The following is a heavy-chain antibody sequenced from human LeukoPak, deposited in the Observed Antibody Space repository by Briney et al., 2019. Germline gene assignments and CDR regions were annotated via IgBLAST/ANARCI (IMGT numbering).Heavy chain of an antibody. V-gene: IGHV3-53*01. J-gene: IGHJ4*02. CDR1: GFTVFSNY. Sequence: GGSLRLSCAASGFTVFSNYMSWVRQAPGKGLEWVSVIYSDGTTYYADSVQGRFTISRDKSKNTLYLQMTSLRAEDTALYYCAKDRLQVPISAAGLFDFWGQGTLVTVSS. D-gene: IGHD6-13*01. CDR2: IYSDGTT. CDR3: AKDRLQVPISAAGLFDF.